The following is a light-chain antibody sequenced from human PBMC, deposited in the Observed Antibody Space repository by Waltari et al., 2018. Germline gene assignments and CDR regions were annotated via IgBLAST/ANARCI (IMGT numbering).Light chain of an antibody. CDR2: KDS. V-gene: IGLV3-25*02. CDR3: QSADSSGNHVL. J-gene: IGLJ2*01. Sequence: SYELTQPPSVSVSPGQTARLTCSGEILAIKYAKWFQQKPGQAPVLVIYKDSERPSGIPERFSSSSSGTTVTLTISGAQAEDEADYYCQSADSSGNHVLFGGGTRLTVL. CDR1: ILAIKY.